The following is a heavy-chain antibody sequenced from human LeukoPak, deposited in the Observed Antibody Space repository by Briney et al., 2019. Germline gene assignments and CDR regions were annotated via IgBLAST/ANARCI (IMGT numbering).Heavy chain of an antibody. V-gene: IGHV4-4*02. J-gene: IGHJ6*02. CDR1: GGSISSSNW. CDR3: ARGYCSSTSCPNNYYYYGMDV. CDR2: IYHSGST. D-gene: IGHD2-2*01. Sequence: SETLSLTCAVSGGSISSSNWWSWVRPPPGKGLEWIGEIYHSGSTNYNPSLKSRVTISVDKSKNQFSLKLSSVTAADTAVYYCARGYCSSTSCPNNYYYYGMDVWGQGTTVTVSS.